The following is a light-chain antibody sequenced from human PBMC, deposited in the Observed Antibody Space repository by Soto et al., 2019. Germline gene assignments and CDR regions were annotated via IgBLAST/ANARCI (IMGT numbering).Light chain of an antibody. J-gene: IGKJ5*01. Sequence: EIGMTQSPATLSLSPGERATLSCRASQSVSSNLAWYQQKPGQAPRFLIYRASTRATGVPARFSGSGSGRELTLTISSLQSEDFAVYYCQQYNNWPTITFGQGTRLEIK. CDR1: QSVSSN. CDR2: RAS. CDR3: QQYNNWPTIT. V-gene: IGKV3-15*01.